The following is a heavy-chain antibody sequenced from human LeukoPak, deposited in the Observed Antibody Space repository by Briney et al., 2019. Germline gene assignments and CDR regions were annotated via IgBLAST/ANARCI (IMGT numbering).Heavy chain of an antibody. CDR2: IHYSGST. J-gene: IGHJ6*02. D-gene: IGHD3-16*02. CDR3: ARVGRLRLGELSLLPYGMDV. V-gene: IGHV4-39*07. CDR1: GGSISSTVSY. Sequence: SETLSLTCIVSGGSISSTVSYWGWVRQPPGKGLEWIGSIHYSGSTYYIPSLKSRITISLDMSKNQYSLKLSSVTAADTAVYYCARVGRLRLGELSLLPYGMDVWGQGTTVTVSS.